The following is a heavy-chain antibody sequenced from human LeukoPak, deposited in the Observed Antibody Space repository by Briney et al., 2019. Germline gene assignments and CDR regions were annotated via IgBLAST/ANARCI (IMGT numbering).Heavy chain of an antibody. V-gene: IGHV4-31*03. Sequence: PSETLSLTCTVSGGSISSGGYYWSWIRQHPGKGLEWIGYIYYSGSTYYNPSLKSRVTISVDTSKNQFSLKLSSVTAADTAVYYCAGLRSGEYFQHWGQGTLVTVSS. CDR2: IYYSGST. CDR1: GGSISSGGYY. CDR3: AGLRSGEYFQH. J-gene: IGHJ1*01. D-gene: IGHD6-25*01.